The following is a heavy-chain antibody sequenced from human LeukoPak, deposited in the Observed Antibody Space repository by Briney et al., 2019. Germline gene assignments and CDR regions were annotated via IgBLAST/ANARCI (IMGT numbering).Heavy chain of an antibody. CDR2: ISNSGGST. V-gene: IGHV3-23*01. CDR3: AKDGRYTYYYYFDY. Sequence: GGSLRLSCAASGFTFSSYAMSRVRQAPGKGLEWVSSISNSGGSTYYADSVKGRFTISRDNSKNTLYLQMNSLRAEDTAVYYCAKDGRYTYYYYFDYWGQGTLVTVSS. J-gene: IGHJ4*02. D-gene: IGHD5-18*01. CDR1: GFTFSSYA.